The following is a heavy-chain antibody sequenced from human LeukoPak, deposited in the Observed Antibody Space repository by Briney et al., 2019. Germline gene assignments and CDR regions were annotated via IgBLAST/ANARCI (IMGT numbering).Heavy chain of an antibody. V-gene: IGHV4-59*01. CDR1: GGSISSYY. D-gene: IGHD3-22*01. CDR2: IYYSGST. CDR3: TRGSIAYYYMDV. Sequence: SGTLSLTCTVSGGSISSYYWSWIRQPPGKGLEWIGNIYYSGSTNYNPSLKSRVTISVDTSKNQFSLKLSSVTAADTAVYYCTRGSIAYYYMDVWGKGTTVTISS. J-gene: IGHJ6*03.